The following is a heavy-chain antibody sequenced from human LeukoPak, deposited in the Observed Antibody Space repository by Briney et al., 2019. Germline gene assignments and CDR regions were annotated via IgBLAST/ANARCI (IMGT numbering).Heavy chain of an antibody. J-gene: IGHJ4*02. V-gene: IGHV4-59*01. D-gene: IGHD3-10*01. CDR3: ARGGYYDYFDY. CDR2: IYYSGST. CDR1: GGFISSYY. Sequence: SETLSLTCTVSGGFISSYYWSWIRQPPGKGLEWIGYIYYSGSTNYNPSLKSRVTISVDTSKNQFSLKLSSVTAADTAVYYCARGGYYDYFDYWGQGTLVTVSS.